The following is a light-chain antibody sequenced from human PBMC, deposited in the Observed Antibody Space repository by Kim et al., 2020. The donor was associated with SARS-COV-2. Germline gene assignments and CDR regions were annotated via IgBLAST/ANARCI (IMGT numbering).Light chain of an antibody. J-gene: IGKJ1*01. CDR3: QQRNNWAT. CDR1: QSVSSY. Sequence: LSPGERATLPCRARQSVSSYLAWYQHKPGQAPRLLIYDASKRVTGIPARFSGSGFGTDFTLTISSLEPEDFAVYYCQQRNNWATFGQGTKVDIK. CDR2: DAS. V-gene: IGKV3-11*01.